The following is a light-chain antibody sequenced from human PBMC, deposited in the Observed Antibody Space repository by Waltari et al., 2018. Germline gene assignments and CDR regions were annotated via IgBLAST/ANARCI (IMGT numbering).Light chain of an antibody. Sequence: QSALTQPPAASGSPGQSVTISCTGTSSDIGAYNYVAWYQQHPGKAPKPLIFEVRQRPSGVPDRFSGSKSANTASLTVSGLQADDEADYYCSSYAGSNNYVFGTGTKVTVL. CDR1: SSDIGAYNY. CDR2: EVR. V-gene: IGLV2-8*01. CDR3: SSYAGSNNYV. J-gene: IGLJ1*01.